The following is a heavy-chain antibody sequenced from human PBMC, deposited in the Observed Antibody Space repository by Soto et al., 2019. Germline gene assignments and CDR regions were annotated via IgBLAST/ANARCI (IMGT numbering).Heavy chain of an antibody. J-gene: IGHJ6*02. V-gene: IGHV1-69*01. D-gene: IGHD2-15*01. CDR1: GGTFSSYA. CDR2: IIPIFGTA. CDR3: AREGLVVAAIKYYYYYYGMDV. Sequence: QVQLVQSGAEVKKPGSSVKGSCKASGGTFSSYAISWVRQAPGQGLEWMGGIIPIFGTANYAQKFQGRVTITADESTSTAYMELSSLRSEDTAVYYCAREGLVVAAIKYYYYYYGMDVWGQGTTVTVSS.